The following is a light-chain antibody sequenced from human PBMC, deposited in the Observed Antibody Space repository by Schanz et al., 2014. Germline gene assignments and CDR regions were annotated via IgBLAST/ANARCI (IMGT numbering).Light chain of an antibody. V-gene: IGKV3-20*01. Sequence: EIVLTQSPGTLSLSPGERATLSCRASQSLSSNYLARYQQKPGQAPRLLIYGASTRATGIPDRFSGSGSGTDFTLTISSLEPEDFAIYYCQQHANWLTFGGGTKVEIK. CDR1: QSLSSNY. CDR2: GAS. J-gene: IGKJ4*01. CDR3: QQHANWLT.